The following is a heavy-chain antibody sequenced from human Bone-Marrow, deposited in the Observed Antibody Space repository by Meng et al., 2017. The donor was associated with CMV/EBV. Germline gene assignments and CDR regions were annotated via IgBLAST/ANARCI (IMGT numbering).Heavy chain of an antibody. CDR1: GLDFSNYG. J-gene: IGHJ6*02. Sequence: GESLKISCVTSGLDFSNYGMNWVRQAPGKGLEWVSHINSRSNNIGYADSVKGRFTISRDIPGNSLYLQMNSLRAEDTAVYYCAKESSWYLERGGYYYGMDVWGQGTTVTVSS. CDR3: AKESSWYLERGGYYYGMDV. V-gene: IGHV3-48*04. CDR2: INSRSNNI. D-gene: IGHD6-13*01.